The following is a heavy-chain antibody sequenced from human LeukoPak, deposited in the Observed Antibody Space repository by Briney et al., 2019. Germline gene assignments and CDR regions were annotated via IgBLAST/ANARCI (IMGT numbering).Heavy chain of an antibody. Sequence: GGSLRLSCAASGFAVSNFAMSWVRQAPGKGLEWVSAMSGSGYYTYYVESVKGRFTISRDNSKNTLYLHMNSLRADDTAVYYCAKMEGQRLYDYCMDVWGRGTTVTVSS. D-gene: IGHD3-3*01. CDR2: MSGSGYYT. V-gene: IGHV3-23*01. CDR1: GFAVSNFA. J-gene: IGHJ6*03. CDR3: AKMEGQRLYDYCMDV.